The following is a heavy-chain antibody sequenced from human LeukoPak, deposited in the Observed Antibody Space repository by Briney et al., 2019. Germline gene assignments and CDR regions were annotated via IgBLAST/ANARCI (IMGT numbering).Heavy chain of an antibody. CDR3: ARSTYYDFWSGYYDYYYYYMDV. Sequence: PGGSLRLSCAACGFTFSSYSMNWVRQAPGKGLEWVSSISSSSSYIYYADSVKGRFTISRDNAKNSLYLQMNSLRAEDTAVYYCARSTYYDFWSGYYDYYYYYMDVWGKGTTVTVSS. D-gene: IGHD3-3*01. CDR1: GFTFSSYS. V-gene: IGHV3-21*01. J-gene: IGHJ6*03. CDR2: ISSSSSYI.